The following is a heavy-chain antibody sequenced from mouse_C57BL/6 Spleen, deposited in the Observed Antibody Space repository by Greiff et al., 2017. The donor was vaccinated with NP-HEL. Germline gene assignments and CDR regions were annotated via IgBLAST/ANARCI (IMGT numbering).Heavy chain of an antibody. V-gene: IGHV1-26*01. D-gene: IGHD4-1*01. CDR1: GYTFTDYY. J-gene: IGHJ2*01. CDR3: ARYGTVSWYFDY. CDR2: INPNNGGT. Sequence: EVQLQQSGPELVKPGASVKISCKASGYTFTDYYMNWVKQSHGKSLEWIGDINPNNGGTSYNQKFKGKATLTVDKSSSTAYMELRSLTSEDSAVYYCARYGTVSWYFDYWGQGTTLTVSS.